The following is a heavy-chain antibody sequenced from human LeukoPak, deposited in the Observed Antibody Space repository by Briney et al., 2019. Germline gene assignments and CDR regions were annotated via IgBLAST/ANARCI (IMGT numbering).Heavy chain of an antibody. V-gene: IGHV1-2*02. CDR3: ARALAARPDMDY. CDR1: GYTFTGYY. D-gene: IGHD6-6*01. J-gene: IGHJ4*02. Sequence: AASVKVSCKASGYTFTGYYTHWVRQAPGQGLEWMGWINPNSGGTNYAQKFQGRVTMTRDTSISTAYMELSRLRSDDTAVYYCARALAARPDMDYWGQGTLVTVSS. CDR2: INPNSGGT.